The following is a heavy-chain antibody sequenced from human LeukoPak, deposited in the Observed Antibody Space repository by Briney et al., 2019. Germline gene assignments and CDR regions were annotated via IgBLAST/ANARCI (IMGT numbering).Heavy chain of an antibody. D-gene: IGHD3-10*01. Sequence: SETLPLTCAVYGGSFSGYYWSWIRQPPGKGLEWIGEINHSGSTNYNPSLKSRVTISVDTSKNQFSLKLSSVTAADTAVYYCARGYGSGSYYRYYYYYYGMDVWGQGTTVTVSS. CDR1: GGSFSGYY. J-gene: IGHJ6*02. CDR3: ARGYGSGSYYRYYYYYYGMDV. CDR2: INHSGST. V-gene: IGHV4-34*01.